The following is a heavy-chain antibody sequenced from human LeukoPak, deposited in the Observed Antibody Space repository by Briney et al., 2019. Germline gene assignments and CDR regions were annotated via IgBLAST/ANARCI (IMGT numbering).Heavy chain of an antibody. CDR1: GITLSNYG. Sequence: GGSLRLSCAVSGITLSNYGMSWVREAPGKGLEWVAGISDSGGRTNYADSVKGRFTISRDNPKNTLYLQMNSLRAEDTAVYFCAKRGVVIRVILVGFHKEAYYFDSWGQGALVTVSS. CDR3: AKRGVVIRVILVGFHKEAYYFDS. J-gene: IGHJ4*02. V-gene: IGHV3-23*01. CDR2: ISDSGGRT. D-gene: IGHD3-22*01.